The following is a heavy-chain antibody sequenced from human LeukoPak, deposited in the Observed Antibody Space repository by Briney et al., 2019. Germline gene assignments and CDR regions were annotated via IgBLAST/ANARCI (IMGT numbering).Heavy chain of an antibody. CDR2: IHDSGST. CDR3: AKSNAWDWFDP. V-gene: IGHV4-39*01. Sequence: SETLSLTCTVSGGSISSSSYYWGWIRQPPGKGLEWIGTIHDSGSTYYNPSLKSRVTISVDTSKNQFSLKLRSVTAADTAVYYCAKSNAWDWFDPWGQGTLVTVSS. D-gene: IGHD4-11*01. CDR1: GGSISSSSYY. J-gene: IGHJ5*02.